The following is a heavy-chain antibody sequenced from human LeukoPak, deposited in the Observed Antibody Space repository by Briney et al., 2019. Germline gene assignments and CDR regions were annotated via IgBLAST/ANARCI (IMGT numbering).Heavy chain of an antibody. CDR3: ARDLAMYYYDSSGCLDY. CDR2: IWYDGSNK. D-gene: IGHD3-22*01. Sequence: PRRSLRLSCAASGFIFSNYGMHWVRQAPGKGLEWVAVIWYDGSNKYYADSVKGRFTISRDNSKNTLYMQMSSLRAEETAVYYCARDLAMYYYDSSGCLDYWGQGTLVTVSS. CDR1: GFIFSNYG. V-gene: IGHV3-33*01. J-gene: IGHJ4*02.